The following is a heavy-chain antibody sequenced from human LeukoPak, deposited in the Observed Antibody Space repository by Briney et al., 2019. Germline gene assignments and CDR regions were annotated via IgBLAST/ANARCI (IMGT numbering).Heavy chain of an antibody. D-gene: IGHD6-13*01. V-gene: IGHV3-74*01. CDR2: INSDGTNT. Sequence: GGSLRLSCAAFGFTLSGYWMHWVRQAPGKGLVWVSHINSDGTNTRYADSVKGRLTISRDNARNTLYLQMRSLRADDTAVYYCARIGSNAALDYWGQGALVTVSS. CDR3: ARIGSNAALDY. J-gene: IGHJ4*02. CDR1: GFTLSGYW.